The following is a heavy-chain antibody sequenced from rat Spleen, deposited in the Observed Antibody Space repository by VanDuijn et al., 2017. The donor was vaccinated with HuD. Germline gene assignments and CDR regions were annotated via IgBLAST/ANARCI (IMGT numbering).Heavy chain of an antibody. CDR1: GFTFSDYY. D-gene: IGHD1-11*01. CDR2: ISHDGTST. Sequence: EVHLVESDGGSVQPGGSLKLPCAASGFTFSDYYMAWVRQAPTKGLEWVASISHDGTSTYYRDSVKGRFTLSRDNAKSTLSLQMNSLRSEDTATYYCTRVGNYGGYSDPVDYWGQGVMVTVSS. CDR3: TRVGNYGGYSDPVDY. J-gene: IGHJ2*01. V-gene: IGHV5-29*01.